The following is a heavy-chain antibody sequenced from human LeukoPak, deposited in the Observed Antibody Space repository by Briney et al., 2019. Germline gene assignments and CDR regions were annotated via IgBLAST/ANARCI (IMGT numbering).Heavy chain of an antibody. CDR1: GFTFSTYG. CDR2: ISYDRSNK. J-gene: IGHJ4*02. D-gene: IGHD5-12*01. CDR3: ASKRTDSGYAAFDY. V-gene: IGHV3-30*03. Sequence: PGRSLRLSCAASGFTFSTYGMHWVHQAPGKGLEWVAVISYDRSNKYYADSVKGRFTISRDNSKNTLYLQMNSLRAEDTAVYYCASKRTDSGYAAFDYWGQGTLVTVSS.